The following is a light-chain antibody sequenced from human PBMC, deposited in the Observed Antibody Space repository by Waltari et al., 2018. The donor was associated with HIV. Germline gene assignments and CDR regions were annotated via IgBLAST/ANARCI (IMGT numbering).Light chain of an antibody. CDR3: AVWDDSLNGVL. Sequence: QSVLTQPSSASGTPGQRVTISCSGSTSNIGTNTVSWYQQLPGTAPKLLIFINNRRPSGVPDRFSGSKSGTSASLAISGLQSEDEADYYCAVWDDSLNGVLFGGGTKLTVL. J-gene: IGLJ2*01. CDR1: TSNIGTNT. V-gene: IGLV1-44*01. CDR2: INN.